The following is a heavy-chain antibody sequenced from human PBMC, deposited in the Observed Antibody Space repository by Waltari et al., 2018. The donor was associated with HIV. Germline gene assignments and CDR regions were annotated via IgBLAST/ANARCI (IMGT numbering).Heavy chain of an antibody. CDR3: ARGNRSLIGSYSQFFFDG. CDR1: RDSIINFF. V-gene: IGHV4-59*01. D-gene: IGHD3-10*01. CDR2: VFYNGDS. Sequence: QVRLEESGHTTVKPAETLTLKCPIFRDSIINFFWTWVRQTPGKELENLGYVFYNGDSDYYPSLKRRLTMSLDTSNYWFDLSLASGTTSDTGIYYCARGNRSLIGSYSQFFFDGWGQGARFTVSS. J-gene: IGHJ4*02.